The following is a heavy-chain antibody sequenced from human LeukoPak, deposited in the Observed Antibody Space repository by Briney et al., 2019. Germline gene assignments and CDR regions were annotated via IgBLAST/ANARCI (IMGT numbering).Heavy chain of an antibody. CDR2: IYYSGST. V-gene: IGHV4-39*07. CDR3: ARDAYRIAARGGFDY. CDR1: GGSISSSSYY. Sequence: SETLSLTCTVSGGSISSSSYYWGWIRQPPGKGLEWIGSIYYSGSTYYNPPLKSRVTISVDKSKNQFSLKLSSVTAADTAVYYCARDAYRIAARGGFDYWGQGTLVTVSS. D-gene: IGHD6-6*01. J-gene: IGHJ4*02.